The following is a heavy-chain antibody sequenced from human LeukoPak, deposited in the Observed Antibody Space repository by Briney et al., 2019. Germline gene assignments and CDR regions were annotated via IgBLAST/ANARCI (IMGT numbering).Heavy chain of an antibody. J-gene: IGHJ3*01. Sequence: SETLSLTCTVSGGSVRSDSYHWRWIRQPPGKGLEWIGYVYYSGSTNYNPSLKSRVTISVDTSKNQFSPKLRSVTAADTAVYYCVREAATDYYDSSGYYRQTEVFDAWGQGTMVTVSS. D-gene: IGHD3-22*01. V-gene: IGHV4-61*01. CDR2: VYYSGST. CDR3: VREAATDYYDSSGYYRQTEVFDA. CDR1: GGSVRSDSYH.